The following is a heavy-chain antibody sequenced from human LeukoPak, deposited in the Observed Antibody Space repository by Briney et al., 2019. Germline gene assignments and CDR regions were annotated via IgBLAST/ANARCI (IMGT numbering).Heavy chain of an antibody. D-gene: IGHD2-2*02. Sequence: ASVKVSCKASGYTFTGYYMHWVRQAPGQGLEWMGWINPNSGGTNYAQKFQGRVTMTRDTSISTAYMELSRLRSDDTAVYYCARDGIVVVPAAIDWFDPWGQGTLVTVSS. CDR2: INPNSGGT. CDR3: ARDGIVVVPAAIDWFDP. J-gene: IGHJ5*02. CDR1: GYTFTGYY. V-gene: IGHV1-2*02.